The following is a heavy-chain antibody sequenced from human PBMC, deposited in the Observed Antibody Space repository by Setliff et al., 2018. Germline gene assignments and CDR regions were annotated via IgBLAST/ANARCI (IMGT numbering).Heavy chain of an antibody. V-gene: IGHV4-4*07. CDR3: ARARDTSGYFQYYFDF. D-gene: IGHD3-22*01. Sequence: PSETLSLTCTVSGGSISSYYWSRIRQPAGKGLEWIGRIYTSGSTNYNPSLKSRVTMSVDTSKNQFSLKLSSVTAADTAVYYCARARDTSGYFQYYFDFWGQGTLVTVSS. CDR2: IYTSGST. CDR1: GGSISSYY. J-gene: IGHJ4*02.